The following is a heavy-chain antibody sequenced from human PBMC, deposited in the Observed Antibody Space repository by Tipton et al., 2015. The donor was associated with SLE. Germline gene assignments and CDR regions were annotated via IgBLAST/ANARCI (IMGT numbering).Heavy chain of an antibody. CDR3: ARGYTGSARPDYYFYMDV. Sequence: SLRLSCAASGFTFSAYGMHWVRQAPGKGLEWVAVISYDGSNKYYADSVKGRFTISRDNSKNTLYLQMNSLRVEDTAVYYCARGYTGSARPDYYFYMDVWGKGTTVTVSS. CDR1: GFTFSAYG. J-gene: IGHJ6*03. D-gene: IGHD6-6*01. CDR2: ISYDGSNK. V-gene: IGHV3-33*05.